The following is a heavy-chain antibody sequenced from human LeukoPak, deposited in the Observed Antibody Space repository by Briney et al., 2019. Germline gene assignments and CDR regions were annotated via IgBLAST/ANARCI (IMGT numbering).Heavy chain of an antibody. CDR2: IYHTGKS. J-gene: IGHJ4*02. D-gene: IGHD2-2*03. CDR3: ARGQLDYDY. Sequence: SETLSLTCTVSGGSISSSSYYWGWIRQPPGKGLEWIASIYHTGKSYYNPSLKSRLSISVDTSKKQFSLKLSSVTAADTAKYYCARGQLDYDYWGQGTLVTVSS. CDR1: GGSISSSSYY. V-gene: IGHV4-39*07.